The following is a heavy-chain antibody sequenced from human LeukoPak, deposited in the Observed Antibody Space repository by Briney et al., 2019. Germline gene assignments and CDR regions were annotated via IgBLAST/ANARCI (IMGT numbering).Heavy chain of an antibody. CDR3: ARYYYVSGSYYFDY. Sequence: PSETLSLTCTVSGGSINNYYWSWIRQPPGKGLEWIGYIYYSGSTNYNPSLKSRLTISLDTSKNQFSLKLSSVTAADTAVYYCARYYYVSGSYYFDYWGQGTLVTASS. V-gene: IGHV4-59*01. CDR2: IYYSGST. D-gene: IGHD3-10*01. J-gene: IGHJ4*02. CDR1: GGSINNYY.